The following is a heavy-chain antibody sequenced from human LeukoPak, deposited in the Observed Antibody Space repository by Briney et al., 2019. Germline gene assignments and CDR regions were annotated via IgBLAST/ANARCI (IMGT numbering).Heavy chain of an antibody. CDR1: GFTFSSYS. J-gene: IGHJ4*02. V-gene: IGHV3-21*01. CDR2: ISSSSSYI. CDR3: ARANTVVESLDY. Sequence: PGGSLRLSCAASGFTFSSYSMNWVRQAPGKGLEWVSSISSSSSYIYYADSVKGRFTISRDNAKNSLYLQMNSLGAEDTAVYYCARANTVVESLDYWGQGTLVTVSS. D-gene: IGHD2-15*01.